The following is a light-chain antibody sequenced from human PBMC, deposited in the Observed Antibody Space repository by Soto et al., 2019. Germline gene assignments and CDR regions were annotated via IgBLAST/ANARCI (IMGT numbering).Light chain of an antibody. CDR3: AAWDDSLNGVI. Sequence: VLTQPPSASGTPGQRVTISCSGSSSNIGTNTVNWYQQLPGTAPKLLIYSNNQRPSGVPDRFSGSKSGTSASLAISGLQSEDAADYYCAAWDDSLNGVIFGGGTKLTVL. J-gene: IGLJ2*01. CDR1: SSNIGTNT. CDR2: SNN. V-gene: IGLV1-44*01.